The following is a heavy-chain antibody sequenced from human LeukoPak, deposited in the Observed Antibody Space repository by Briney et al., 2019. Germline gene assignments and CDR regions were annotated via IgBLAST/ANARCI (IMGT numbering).Heavy chain of an antibody. CDR3: ARDVSGLSHFDY. V-gene: IGHV4-59*12. Sequence: PSETLSLTCTVSGGSISSYYWTWIRQAPGKGLEWIGYIYAGGKTRSSPSLESRVSISVDTSKNQFSLKLSSVTAADTAVYYCARDVSGLSHFDYWGQGTLVTVSS. J-gene: IGHJ4*02. CDR1: GGSISSYY. D-gene: IGHD3-10*01. CDR2: IYAGGKT.